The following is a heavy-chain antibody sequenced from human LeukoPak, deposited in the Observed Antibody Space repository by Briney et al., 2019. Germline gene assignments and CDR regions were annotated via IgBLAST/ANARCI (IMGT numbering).Heavy chain of an antibody. CDR1: GYSFTSYG. D-gene: IGHD3-3*01. V-gene: IGHV1-18*01. Sequence: ASVKVSCKASGYSFTSYGISWVRQAPGQGLEWMGWISGYNGKTNYAQKVQGRVTMTTDTSTSTAYMELRSLRSEDTAVYYCARGRRYDFWSGYYYYFDYWGQGTLVTVSS. CDR2: ISGYNGKT. J-gene: IGHJ4*02. CDR3: ARGRRYDFWSGYYYYFDY.